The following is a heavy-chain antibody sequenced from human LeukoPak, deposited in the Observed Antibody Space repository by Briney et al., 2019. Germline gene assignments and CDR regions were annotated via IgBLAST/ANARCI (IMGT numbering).Heavy chain of an antibody. Sequence: GGSLRLSCAASGFTFSSYSMNWVRQAPGKGLEWVSSISSSSSYIYYADSVKGRFTISRDNAKNSLYLQMNSLRAEDTAVYYCARVGDGYKHYFDYWGQGTLVTVSS. CDR1: GFTFSSYS. D-gene: IGHD5-24*01. CDR3: ARVGDGYKHYFDY. V-gene: IGHV3-21*01. CDR2: ISSSSSYI. J-gene: IGHJ4*02.